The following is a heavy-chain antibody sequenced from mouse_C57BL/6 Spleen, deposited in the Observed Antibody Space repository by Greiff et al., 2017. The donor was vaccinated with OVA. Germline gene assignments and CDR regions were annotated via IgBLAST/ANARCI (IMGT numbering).Heavy chain of an antibody. CDR1: GYAFTNYS. CDR2: INPGSGGT. D-gene: IGHD2-4*01. J-gene: IGHJ1*03. CDR3: ARGGDYDGWYFDV. Sequence: QVQLQQSGAELVRPGTSVKVSCKASGYAFTNYSIEWVKQRPGQGLEWIGVINPGSGGTNYNEKFKGKATLTADKSSSTAYMQLSSLTSEDSAVYFCARGGDYDGWYFDVWGTGTTVTVSS. V-gene: IGHV1-54*01.